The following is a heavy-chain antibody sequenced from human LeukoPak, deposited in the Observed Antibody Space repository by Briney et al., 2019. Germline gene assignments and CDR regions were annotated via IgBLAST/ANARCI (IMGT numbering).Heavy chain of an antibody. J-gene: IGHJ5*02. D-gene: IGHD4-17*01. V-gene: IGHV3-21*01. Sequence: GGSLRLSCAASGFTFSSYTMKWVRQAPGKGVEWVSYISSSSSYISYADSVKGRFPISRDNAKNSLYLQMNSLRAEDTAVFYCARVGYGDYENWFDHWGQGTLVTVSS. CDR3: ARVGYGDYENWFDH. CDR2: ISSSSSYI. CDR1: GFTFSSYT.